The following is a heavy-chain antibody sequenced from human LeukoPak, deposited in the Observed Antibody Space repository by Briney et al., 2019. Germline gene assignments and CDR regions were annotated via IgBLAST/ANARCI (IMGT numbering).Heavy chain of an antibody. V-gene: IGHV3-30-3*01. CDR2: ISYDGSNK. Sequence: GGSLRLSCAASGFTFSSYAMHWVRQAPGKGLEWVAVISYDGSNKYYADSVKGRFTISRDNAKNTLYLQMNSLRAEDTAVYYCARGRYYLDSWGQGTLVTVSS. CDR3: ARGRYYLDS. J-gene: IGHJ4*02. D-gene: IGHD2-8*01. CDR1: GFTFSSYA.